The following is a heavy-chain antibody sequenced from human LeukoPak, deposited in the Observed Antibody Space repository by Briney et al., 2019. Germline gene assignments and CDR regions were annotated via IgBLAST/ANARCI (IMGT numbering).Heavy chain of an antibody. CDR3: ARDKNSNSYYYYGMDV. V-gene: IGHV1-69*04. Sequence: ASVKVSCKASGGTFSSYAISWVRQAPGQGLEWMGRIIPIFGIANYAQKSQGRVTITADKSTSTAYMELSSLRSEDTAVYYCARDKNSNSYYYYGMDVWGQGTTVTVSS. CDR2: IIPIFGIA. J-gene: IGHJ6*02. D-gene: IGHD2/OR15-2a*01. CDR1: GGTFSSYA.